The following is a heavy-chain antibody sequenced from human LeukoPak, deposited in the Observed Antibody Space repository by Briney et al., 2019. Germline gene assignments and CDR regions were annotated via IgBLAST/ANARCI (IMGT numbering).Heavy chain of an antibody. CDR2: TSQDGDGR. J-gene: IGHJ5*02. V-gene: IGHV3-30*02. D-gene: IGHD3-22*01. CDR1: GFAFSSYV. Sequence: GGSLRLSCAASGFAFSSYVMRWARQAPGEGLEWVVVTSQDGDGRFYGNSVKGRFTISRDNSRNALYLEMDSLRVEDTARYFCATEDYTSGHAGALGFDPWGQGTLVTVSA. CDR3: ATEDYTSGHAGALGFDP.